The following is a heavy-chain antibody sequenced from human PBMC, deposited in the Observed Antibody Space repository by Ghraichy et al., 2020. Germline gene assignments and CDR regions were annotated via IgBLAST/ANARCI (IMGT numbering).Heavy chain of an antibody. Sequence: GGSLRLSCAASGFTFTTFAMSWVRLAPGKGLEWVSGVSRGGGAAYYADSVKGWFTISRENSENTLDLQMNRLRVEDRVIYDCARDGSELYGGKDYWGQGTRVTVSS. D-gene: IGHD4-23*01. CDR2: VSRGGGAA. J-gene: IGHJ4*02. V-gene: IGHV3-23*01. CDR1: GFTFTTFA. CDR3: ARDGSELYGGKDY.